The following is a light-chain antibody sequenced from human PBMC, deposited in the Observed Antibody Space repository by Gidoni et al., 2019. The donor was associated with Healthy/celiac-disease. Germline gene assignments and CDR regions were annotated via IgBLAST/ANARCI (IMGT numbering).Light chain of an antibody. J-gene: IGKJ4*02. CDR3: QQRSNWPPLT. Sequence: EFVLTQSPATLSLSPGERATLSCRARESVSSYLAWYQQKPGQAPRLLIYDASNRATGIPARFSGSGGGTDFTLTISSLETEDFGVYYCQQRSNWPPLTFGGGTKVEIK. V-gene: IGKV3-11*01. CDR2: DAS. CDR1: ESVSSY.